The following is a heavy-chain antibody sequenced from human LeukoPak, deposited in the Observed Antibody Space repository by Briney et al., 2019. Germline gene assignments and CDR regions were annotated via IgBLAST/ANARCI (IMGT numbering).Heavy chain of an antibody. D-gene: IGHD4-17*01. J-gene: IGHJ4*02. Sequence: SETLSLTCTVSGGSISSYYWSWIRQPPGKGLEWIGYIYYSGSTNYNPSLKSRVTISVDTSKNQFSLKLSSMTAADTAVYYCARQRNDYGDFTFDYWGQGTLVTVSS. V-gene: IGHV4-59*08. CDR2: IYYSGST. CDR3: ARQRNDYGDFTFDY. CDR1: GGSISSYY.